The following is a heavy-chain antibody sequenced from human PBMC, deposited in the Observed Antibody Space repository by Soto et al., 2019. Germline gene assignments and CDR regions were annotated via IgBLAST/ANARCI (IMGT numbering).Heavy chain of an antibody. V-gene: IGHV3-23*01. CDR2: ISGSGGST. CDR3: AKDRLVLSVNPQLAPWYFDY. CDR1: GFTFSSYA. J-gene: IGHJ4*02. D-gene: IGHD6-13*01. Sequence: GSLRLSCAASGFTFSSYAMSWVRQAPGKGLEWVSAISGSGGSTYYADSVKGRFTISRDNSKNTLYLQMNSLRAEDTAVYYCAKDRLVLSVNPQLAPWYFDYWGQGTLVTVSS.